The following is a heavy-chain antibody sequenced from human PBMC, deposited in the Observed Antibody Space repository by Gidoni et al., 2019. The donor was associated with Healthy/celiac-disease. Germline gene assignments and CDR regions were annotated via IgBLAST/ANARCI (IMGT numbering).Heavy chain of an antibody. V-gene: IGHV4-39*01. CDR1: GGSISSSGYY. D-gene: IGHD3-22*01. Sequence: QLQLQESGPGLVKPSETLSLTCTVSGGSISSSGYYWGWIRQPPGKGLEWIGSVYYSGSTYYNASLKSRVTISVDTSKNQFSLKLSSVTAADTAVYYCVSYYYDSSGYYYSDYWGQGTLVTVSS. CDR2: VYYSGST. J-gene: IGHJ4*02. CDR3: VSYYYDSSGYYYSDY.